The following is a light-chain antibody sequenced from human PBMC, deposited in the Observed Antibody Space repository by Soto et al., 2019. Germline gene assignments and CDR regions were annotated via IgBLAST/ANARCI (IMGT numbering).Light chain of an antibody. CDR2: GAS. Sequence: EIVLTQSPGTLSLSPGERATLSCRASQSVSSSFLAWYQQKPGQAPRLLIYGASSRATGIPDRFSGGGSGTDFTLTISGLEPEDFAVYYCQQYDSSPWTFGQGPRVQIK. J-gene: IGKJ1*01. CDR3: QQYDSSPWT. CDR1: QSVSSSF. V-gene: IGKV3-20*01.